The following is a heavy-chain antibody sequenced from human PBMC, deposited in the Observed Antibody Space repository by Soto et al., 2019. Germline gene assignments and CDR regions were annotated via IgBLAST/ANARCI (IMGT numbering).Heavy chain of an antibody. CDR1: RYSISSVFF. D-gene: IGHD2-8*01. J-gene: IGHJ6*02. Sequence: SETLSLTCVVSRYSISSVFFWAWIRQPPGKGLEWVGSIYHTGDTHYNPSLRSQVSMSVDTSKNHFSLRLTYLTAAYKAVYFCARATNSLDIWG. CDR3: ARATNSLDI. CDR2: IYHTGDT. V-gene: IGHV4-38-2*01.